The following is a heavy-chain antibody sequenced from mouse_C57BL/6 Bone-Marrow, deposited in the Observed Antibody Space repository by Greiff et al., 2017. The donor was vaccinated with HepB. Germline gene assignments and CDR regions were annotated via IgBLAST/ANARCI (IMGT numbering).Heavy chain of an antibody. CDR2: IYPGSGNT. J-gene: IGHJ2*01. V-gene: IGHV1-76*01. D-gene: IGHD1-1*01. CDR3: ARYYYGSSYFDY. CDR1: GYTFTDYY. Sequence: VKGVESGAELVRPGASVKLSCKASGYTFTDYYINWVKQRPGQGLEWIARIYPGSGNTYYNEKFKGKATLTAEKSSSTAYMQLSSLTSEDSAVYFCARYYYGSSYFDYWGQGTTLTVSS.